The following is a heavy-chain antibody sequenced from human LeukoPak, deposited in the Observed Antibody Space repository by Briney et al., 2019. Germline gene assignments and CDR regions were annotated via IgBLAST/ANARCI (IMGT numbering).Heavy chain of an antibody. CDR3: TKGGSYAPLDY. D-gene: IGHD1-26*01. Sequence: GGSLRLSCAASGFIFSSSAMTWVRQAPGKGLEWVSAISGTGGSTVYADSVKGRLTISRDNSKNTLYLQMSSLRDEDRAIYYCTKGGSYAPLDYWGQGTLVTVSS. V-gene: IGHV3-23*01. J-gene: IGHJ4*02. CDR1: GFIFSSSA. CDR2: ISGTGGST.